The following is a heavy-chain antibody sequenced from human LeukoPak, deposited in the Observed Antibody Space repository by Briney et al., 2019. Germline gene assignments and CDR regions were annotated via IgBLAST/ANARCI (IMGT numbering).Heavy chain of an antibody. CDR3: ARGGGGKNSYGFYYYYGMDV. D-gene: IGHD5-18*01. CDR1: GFTFSSYW. CDR2: IKQDGSEK. J-gene: IGHJ6*02. Sequence: GGSLRLSCAASGFTFSSYWMSWVRQAPGKGLEWVANIKQDGSEKYYVDSVKGRFTISRDNAKNSLYLQMNSLRAEDTAVYYCARGGGGKNSYGFYYYYGMDVWGQGTTVTVSS. V-gene: IGHV3-7*01.